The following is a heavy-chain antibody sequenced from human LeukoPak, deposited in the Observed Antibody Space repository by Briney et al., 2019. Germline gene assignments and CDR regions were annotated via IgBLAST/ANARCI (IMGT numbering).Heavy chain of an antibody. Sequence: NPSETLSLTCIVSGGSINDYYWNWIRQPPGKGLEWIGYVYYTGSTYYNPSLRSRVSISEDRAKNQLSLKMSSVTAADTATYYCARMPGLLSPYFDSWGLGTLVTVSS. CDR2: VYYTGST. CDR1: GGSINDYY. V-gene: IGHV4-59*01. D-gene: IGHD3-3*01. J-gene: IGHJ5*01. CDR3: ARMPGLLSPYFDS.